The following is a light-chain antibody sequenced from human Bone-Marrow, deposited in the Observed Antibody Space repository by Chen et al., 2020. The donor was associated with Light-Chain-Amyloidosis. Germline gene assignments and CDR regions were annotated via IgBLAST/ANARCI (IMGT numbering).Light chain of an antibody. V-gene: IGKV3-15*01. Sequence: EIVMTQSPATLSLSPGERATPSCRASHSVSSNLAWYQQKPGQAPRLLIYGAFTRATGIPARFSGGGSGTEFTLTISSLQSEDFAVYYCQQYNDWPRTFGQGIRVEIK. CDR1: HSVSSN. J-gene: IGKJ1*01. CDR3: QQYNDWPRT. CDR2: GAF.